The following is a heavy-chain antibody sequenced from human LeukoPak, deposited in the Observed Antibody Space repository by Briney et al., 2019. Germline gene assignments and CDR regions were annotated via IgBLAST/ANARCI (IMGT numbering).Heavy chain of an antibody. CDR2: VGIAGDT. J-gene: IGHJ3*01. V-gene: IGHV3-13*01. Sequence: GGSLSLSCAASGFTFNNYEMHWVRQTPGKGLEWVSAVGIAGDTFYAGSVKGRFSISRDNAESSLFLQMNSLRAGDTAVYYCAREGRMGTADAFDVWGQGTMVTVSS. CDR1: GFTFNNYE. CDR3: AREGRMGTADAFDV. D-gene: IGHD1-14*01.